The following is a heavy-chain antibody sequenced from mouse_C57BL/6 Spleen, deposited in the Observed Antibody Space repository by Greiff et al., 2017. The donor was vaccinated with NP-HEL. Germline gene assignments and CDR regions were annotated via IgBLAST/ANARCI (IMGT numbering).Heavy chain of an antibody. CDR3: AGGEGDDDVYYYDD. D-gene: IGHD2-2*01. CDR2: ISGGGGNT. V-gene: IGHV5-9*01. CDR1: GFTFSSYT. Sequence: EVQLVESGGGLVKPGGSLKLSCAASGFTFSSYTMSWVRQTPEKRLEWVATISGGGGNTYYPDSVKGRFTFSRDNAKNTLYLQMSRLRSEDTALYESAGGEGDDDVYYYDDGGQGTTLTVSS. J-gene: IGHJ2*01.